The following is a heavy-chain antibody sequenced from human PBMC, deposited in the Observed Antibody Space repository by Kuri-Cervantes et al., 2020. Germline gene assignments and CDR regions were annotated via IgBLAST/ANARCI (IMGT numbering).Heavy chain of an antibody. V-gene: IGHV4-34*01. CDR2: INHSGST. Sequence: SETLSLTCAVYGGSFSGYYWSWIRQPPGKGLEWIGEINHSGSTNYNPSLKSRVTISIDTSKNQFSLKLSSVTAADTAVYYCARDTLTYSSSWFDAFDIWGQGTMVTVSS. CDR1: GGSFSGYY. CDR3: ARDTLTYSSSWFDAFDI. J-gene: IGHJ3*02. D-gene: IGHD6-13*01.